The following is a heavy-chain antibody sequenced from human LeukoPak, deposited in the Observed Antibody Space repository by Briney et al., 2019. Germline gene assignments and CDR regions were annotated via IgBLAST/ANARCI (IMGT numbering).Heavy chain of an antibody. V-gene: IGHV1-8*03. CDR2: MNPNSGNT. D-gene: IGHD2-2*01. CDR1: GYTFTSYD. Sequence: GASVKVSCKASGYTFTSYDINWVRQATGQGLEWMGWMNPNSGNTGYAQKFQGRVTITRNTSISTAYMELSSLRSEDTAVYYCARGGSSTRTGGYYFDYWGQGTLVTVSS. J-gene: IGHJ4*02. CDR3: ARGGSSTRTGGYYFDY.